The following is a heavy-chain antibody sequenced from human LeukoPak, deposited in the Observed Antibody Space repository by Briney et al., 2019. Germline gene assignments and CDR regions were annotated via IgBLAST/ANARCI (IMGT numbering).Heavy chain of an antibody. CDR3: ARDWFHAIDY. CDR2: ISGSSSYI. J-gene: IGHJ4*02. CDR1: GFTLSSYS. D-gene: IGHD2/OR15-2a*01. V-gene: IGHV3-21*01. Sequence: GGSLRLSCAASGFTLSSYSMNWVRQAPGKGLEWVSFISGSSSYIYYADSVRGRFTISRDNAKNTLYLQMNSLGDEDTAVYYCARDWFHAIDYWGQGTLVTVSS.